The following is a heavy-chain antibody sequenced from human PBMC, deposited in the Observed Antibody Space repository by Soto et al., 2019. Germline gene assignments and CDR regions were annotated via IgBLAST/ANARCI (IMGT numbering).Heavy chain of an antibody. Sequence: QVQLQESGPGLVKPSETLSLTCNVSGGSTSSGDYYWSWIRQPPGKGLEWIGYIYYSGITYYNPSLKNRLTISQDTSKNQFSLKLRSVTAADTAVYYCARQYGGYEYYFDYWGQGTLVTVSS. V-gene: IGHV4-30-4*01. J-gene: IGHJ4*02. CDR1: GGSTSSGDYY. CDR2: IYYSGIT. D-gene: IGHD5-12*01. CDR3: ARQYGGYEYYFDY.